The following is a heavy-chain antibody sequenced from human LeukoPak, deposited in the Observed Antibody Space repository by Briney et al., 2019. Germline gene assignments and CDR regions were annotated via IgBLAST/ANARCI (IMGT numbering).Heavy chain of an antibody. J-gene: IGHJ5*02. CDR2: IYYSGRT. CDR3: ASHYCP. CDR1: GGSISGSSDY. Sequence: SETLSLTCTVPGGSISGSSDYWGWIRQPPGKGVERIGSIYYSGRTYYNPSLKSRVTICVDKSKNQFSQKLNSVTATDTAVYYCASHYCPCGQGPLVTVSS. D-gene: IGHD2-15*01. V-gene: IGHV4-39*01.